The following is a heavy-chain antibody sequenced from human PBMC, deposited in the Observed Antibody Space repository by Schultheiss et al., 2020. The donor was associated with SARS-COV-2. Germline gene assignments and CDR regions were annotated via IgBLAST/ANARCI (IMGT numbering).Heavy chain of an antibody. CDR1: GGSFSGYY. D-gene: IGHD5/OR15-5a*01. CDR2: INHSGST. V-gene: IGHV4-34*01. CDR3: ARDRRSNYYYYGMDV. J-gene: IGHJ6*02. Sequence: SETLSLTCAVYGGSFSGYYWSWIRQPPGKGLEWIGEINHSGSTYYNPSLKSRVTISVDTSKNQFYLKLSSVTAADTAVYYCARDRRSNYYYYGMDVWGQGTTVTVSS.